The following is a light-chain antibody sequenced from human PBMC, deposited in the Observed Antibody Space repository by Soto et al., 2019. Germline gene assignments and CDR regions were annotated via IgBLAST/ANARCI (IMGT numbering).Light chain of an antibody. CDR2: GAS. CDR1: QSVSSSY. V-gene: IGKV3-20*01. J-gene: IGKJ1*01. CDR3: QQYGSSRT. Sequence: EIVLTQSPGTLSLSPGERVTLSCRASQSVSSSYLAWYQQKPGQAPRLFIYGASNRATGIPDRFSGSGSGTDFTLTISRLEPEDFAVYYCQQYGSSRTFGQGTKVEIK.